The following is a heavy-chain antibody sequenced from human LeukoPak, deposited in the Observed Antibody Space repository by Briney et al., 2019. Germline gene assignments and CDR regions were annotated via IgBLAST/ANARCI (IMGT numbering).Heavy chain of an antibody. CDR2: ISGSGGST. CDR1: GFTFSSYA. D-gene: IGHD3-22*01. J-gene: IGHJ4*02. CDR3: TRHLEAYYYDSSELDY. V-gene: IGHV3-23*01. Sequence: PGGSLRLSCAASGFTFSSYAMSWVRQAPGKGLEWVSAISGSGGSTYYADSVKGRFTISRDNSKNTAYLQMNSLKTEDTAVYYCTRHLEAYYYDSSELDYWGQGTLVTVSS.